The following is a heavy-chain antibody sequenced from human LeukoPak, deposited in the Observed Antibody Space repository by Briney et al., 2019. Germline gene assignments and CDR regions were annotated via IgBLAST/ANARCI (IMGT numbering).Heavy chain of an antibody. V-gene: IGHV4-34*01. D-gene: IGHD2-2*01. CDR1: GGSFSGYY. Sequence: PSETLSLTCAVYGGSFSGYYWSWIRQPPGKGLEWIGEINHSGSTNYNPSLKSRVTISVDTSKNQFSLKLSSVTAADTAVYYCARGRREYQLLFMSVDYWGQGTLVTVPS. J-gene: IGHJ4*02. CDR2: INHSGST. CDR3: ARGRREYQLLFMSVDY.